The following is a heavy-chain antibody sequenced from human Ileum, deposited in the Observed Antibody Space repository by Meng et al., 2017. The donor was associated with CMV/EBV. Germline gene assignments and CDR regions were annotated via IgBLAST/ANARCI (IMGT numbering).Heavy chain of an antibody. CDR2: IQFDGGHE. V-gene: IGHV3-30*02. D-gene: IGHD6-13*01. J-gene: IGHJ4*02. CDR3: AKDTYPGYTNSFLPLY. Sequence: GGSLRLSCAASGFTFSSYGMHWVRQAPGKGLEWVAFIQFDGGHEYYGDSVKGRFTISRDNSKNTVSLQMNSLRPEDTAVYYCAKDTYPGYTNSFLPLYWGQATLATVSS. CDR1: GFTFSSYG.